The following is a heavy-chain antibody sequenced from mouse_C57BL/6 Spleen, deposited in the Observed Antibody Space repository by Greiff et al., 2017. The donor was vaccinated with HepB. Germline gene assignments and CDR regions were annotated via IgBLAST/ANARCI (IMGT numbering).Heavy chain of an antibody. Sequence: VQLQQSGAELVKPGASVKISCKASGYAFSSYWMNWVKQRPGKGLEWIGQIYPGDGDTNYNGKFKGKATLTADKSSSTAYMQLSSLTSEDSAVYFCARSGQDSSGYAYYFDYWGQGTTLTVSS. CDR1: GYAFSSYW. J-gene: IGHJ2*01. CDR3: ARSGQDSSGYAYYFDY. CDR2: IYPGDGDT. V-gene: IGHV1-80*01. D-gene: IGHD3-2*02.